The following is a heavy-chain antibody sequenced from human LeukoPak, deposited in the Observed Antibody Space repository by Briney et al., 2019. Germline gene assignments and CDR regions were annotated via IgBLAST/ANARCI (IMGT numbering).Heavy chain of an antibody. CDR3: AKDFGDYDFWSGYYTNDY. Sequence: SGGSLRLSCAASGFTFSSYSMNWVRQAPGKGLEWVSYISSSSSTIYYADSVKGRFTISRDNSKNTLYLQMNSLRAEDTAVYYCAKDFGDYDFWSGYYTNDYWGQGTLVTVSS. J-gene: IGHJ4*02. CDR2: ISSSSSTI. CDR1: GFTFSSYS. D-gene: IGHD3-3*01. V-gene: IGHV3-48*01.